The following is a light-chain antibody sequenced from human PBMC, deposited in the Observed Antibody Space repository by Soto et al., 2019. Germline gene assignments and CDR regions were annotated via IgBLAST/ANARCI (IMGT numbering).Light chain of an antibody. J-gene: IGKJ1*01. CDR1: QAIRTD. CDR3: LQHYDFPQT. CDR2: AAS. V-gene: IGKV1-17*01. Sequence: DIQMTQSPSSLSASVGDRVTITCRASQAIRTDLGWYQQKPGKAPKRLIYAASTLQSGVPSRFSGSGSGTEFTLTISSLQPEDFATYYCLQHYDFPQTFGKGTKV.